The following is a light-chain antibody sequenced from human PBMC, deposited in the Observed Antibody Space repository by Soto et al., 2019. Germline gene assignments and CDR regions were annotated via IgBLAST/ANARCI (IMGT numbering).Light chain of an antibody. Sequence: EIVLTQSPGTLSLSPGERATLSCRSSQSVSSNYLAWYQQKPGQAPRLLIYGASSRATGIPDRFSGSGSGTDSTLTISRLEPEDFAMYYCQQYGSSPPRTFGQGTRVEIK. CDR2: GAS. CDR3: QQYGSSPPRT. J-gene: IGKJ1*01. CDR1: QSVSSNY. V-gene: IGKV3-20*01.